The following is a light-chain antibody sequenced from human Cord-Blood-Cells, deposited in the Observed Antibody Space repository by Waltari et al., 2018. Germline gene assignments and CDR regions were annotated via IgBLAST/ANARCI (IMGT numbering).Light chain of an antibody. Sequence: QSALTQPASVSGSPGQSITISCTGTSSDVGSYNLFSWYQHHPGKAPKRMIYEGSKRPAGVSNRFSGSKSGNTASLTISGLQAEDEADYYCCSYAGSSTWVFGGGTKLTVL. CDR3: CSYAGSSTWV. J-gene: IGLJ3*02. CDR1: SSDVGSYNL. V-gene: IGLV2-23*01. CDR2: EGS.